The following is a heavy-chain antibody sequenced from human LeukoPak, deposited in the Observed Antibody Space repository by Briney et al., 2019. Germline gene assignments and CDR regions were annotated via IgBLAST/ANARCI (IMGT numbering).Heavy chain of an antibody. J-gene: IGHJ4*02. CDR1: GGTFSSYA. D-gene: IGHD5-12*01. Sequence: ASVKVSCKASGGTFSSYAISWVRQAPGQGLEWMGGIIPIFGTANYAQKFQGRVTITADKSTSTAYMELSSLRSEDTAVYYCASAGGGYYFDYWGQGTLVTVSS. CDR3: ASAGGGYYFDY. V-gene: IGHV1-69*06. CDR2: IIPIFGTA.